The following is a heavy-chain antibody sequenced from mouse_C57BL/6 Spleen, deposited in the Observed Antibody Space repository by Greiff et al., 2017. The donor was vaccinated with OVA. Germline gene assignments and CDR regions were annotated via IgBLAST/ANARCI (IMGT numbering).Heavy chain of an antibody. V-gene: IGHV5-17*01. D-gene: IGHD1-1*01. CDR1: GFTFSDYG. CDR3: ARLLGYFDY. Sequence: EVKLMESGGGLVKPGGSLKLSCAASGFTFSDYGMHWVRQAPEQGLEWVAYISSGSSTIYYADTVKGRFTISRDNAKNTLFLQMTSLRSEDTAMYYCARLLGYFDYWGQGTTLTVSA. CDR2: ISSGSSTI. J-gene: IGHJ2*01.